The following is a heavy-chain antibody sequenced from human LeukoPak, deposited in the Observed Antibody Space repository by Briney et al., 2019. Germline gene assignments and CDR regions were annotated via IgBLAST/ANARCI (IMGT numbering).Heavy chain of an antibody. CDR1: GLIFSSYS. Sequence: GGSLRLSCAASGLIFSSYSMNWVRQAPGQGLEWVSFIRSSGNTIYYADSVKGRFTISRDNAKNSLYLQMNSLRAEDTAVYYCARGVKTTVTNWGQGTLVTVSS. D-gene: IGHD4-17*01. CDR3: ARGVKTTVTN. J-gene: IGHJ4*02. V-gene: IGHV3-48*01. CDR2: IRSSGNTI.